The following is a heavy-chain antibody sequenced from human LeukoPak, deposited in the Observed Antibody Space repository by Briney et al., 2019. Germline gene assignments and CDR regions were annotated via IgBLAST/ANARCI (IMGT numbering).Heavy chain of an antibody. V-gene: IGHV4-59*01. Sequence: MASETLSLTCTVSGGSISRYYWSWIRQPPGKGLEWIGYFYYSGSSNYNPSLKSRVTISVDTSKNQFSLKLSSVSAADTAVYYCARDDNSGSFDYWGQGTLVTVSS. CDR1: GGSISRYY. CDR3: ARDDNSGSFDY. J-gene: IGHJ4*02. D-gene: IGHD6-25*01. CDR2: FYYSGSS.